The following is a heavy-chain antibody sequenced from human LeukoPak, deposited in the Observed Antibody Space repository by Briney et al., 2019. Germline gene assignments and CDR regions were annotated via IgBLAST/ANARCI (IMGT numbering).Heavy chain of an antibody. Sequence: SGGSLRLSCDGSGFRFDDYAMQWVRQAPGQGLEWVSSISWNSREIAYADSVKGRFTISRDNDRSTLYLQMNGLRGDDTALYFCTRARGSFDLWGQGTKVTVSS. D-gene: IGHD3-16*01. J-gene: IGHJ3*01. CDR2: ISWNSREI. V-gene: IGHV3-9*01. CDR1: GFRFDDYA. CDR3: TRARGSFDL.